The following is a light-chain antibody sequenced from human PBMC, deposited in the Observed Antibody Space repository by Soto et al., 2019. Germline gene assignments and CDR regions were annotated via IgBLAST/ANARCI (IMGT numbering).Light chain of an antibody. CDR3: SSYTSSTNYV. CDR1: SIDIAPYNY. V-gene: IGLV2-14*01. CDR2: EVS. Sequence: QSVLTQPASVSGSPGQSLTISCTGTSIDIAPYNYVSWYQQHPCKAPKLIIYEVSYRPSGNSNHFSGSKSGNTASLTISGLQAEDEADYYCSSYTSSTNYVFGTGTKVTVL. J-gene: IGLJ1*01.